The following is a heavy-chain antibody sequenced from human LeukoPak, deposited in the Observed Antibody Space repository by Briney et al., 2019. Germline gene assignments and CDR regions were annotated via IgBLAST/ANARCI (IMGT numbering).Heavy chain of an antibody. CDR2: MYTSGSS. Sequence: SETLSLTCTVSGGSISSYYYSWLRQPAGKGLEWIGRMYTSGSSNYNPSLKSRLTMSVDTSKNQFSLKLSSVTAADTAVYYCARENDYGDYVDYWGQGTLVTVSS. J-gene: IGHJ4*02. CDR3: ARENDYGDYVDY. V-gene: IGHV4-4*07. D-gene: IGHD4-17*01. CDR1: GGSISSYY.